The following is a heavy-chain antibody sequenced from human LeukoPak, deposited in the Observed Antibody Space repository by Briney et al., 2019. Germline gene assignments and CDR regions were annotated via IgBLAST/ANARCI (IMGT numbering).Heavy chain of an antibody. CDR2: IYYSGST. Sequence: PSETLSLTCTVSGGSISSSSYYWGWIRQPPGKGLEWIGYIYYSGSTNYNPSLKSRVTISVDTSKNQFSLKLSSVTAADTAVYYCARIGKVMDYYDSSGYVTGFDYWGQGTLVTVSS. CDR3: ARIGKVMDYYDSSGYVTGFDY. V-gene: IGHV4-61*05. D-gene: IGHD3-22*01. CDR1: GGSISSSSYY. J-gene: IGHJ4*02.